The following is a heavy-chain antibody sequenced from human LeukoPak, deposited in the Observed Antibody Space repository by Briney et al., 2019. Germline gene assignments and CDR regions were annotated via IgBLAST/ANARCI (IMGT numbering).Heavy chain of an antibody. D-gene: IGHD3-22*01. CDR1: GFTFDDYA. J-gene: IGHJ4*02. CDR3: AKAATPYYDSSGYYKY. V-gene: IGHV3-9*01. Sequence: GRSLRLSCAAYGFTFDDYAMQWVRQAPGKGLEWVSGISWNSGSIGYADSVKGRFTISRDNAKNSLYLQMNSLRAEDTALYYCAKAATPYYDSSGYYKYWGQGTLVTVSS. CDR2: ISWNSGSI.